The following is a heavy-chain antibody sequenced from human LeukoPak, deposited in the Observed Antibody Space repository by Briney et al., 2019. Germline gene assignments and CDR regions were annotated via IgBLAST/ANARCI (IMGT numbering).Heavy chain of an antibody. CDR2: ISSYNGNT. CDR1: GYTFTSYG. J-gene: IGHJ6*03. V-gene: IGHV1-18*01. CDR3: ARGRITIFGVVIRYYYYYMDV. D-gene: IGHD3-3*01. Sequence: ASVKVSCKASGYTFTSYGISWVRQAPGQGLEWMGWISSYNGNTNYAQKLQGRVTMTTDTSTSTAYMERRSMRSDDTAVYYCARGRITIFGVVIRYYYYYMDVWGKGTTVTVSS.